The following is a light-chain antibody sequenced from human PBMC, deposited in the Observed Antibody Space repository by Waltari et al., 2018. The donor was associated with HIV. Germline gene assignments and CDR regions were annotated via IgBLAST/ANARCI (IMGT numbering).Light chain of an antibody. CDR3: QQFRTYPRT. CDR1: QGVRNA. V-gene: IGKV1-13*02. CDR2: DAS. J-gene: IGKJ2*01. Sequence: AIQLAQSPSSLSAYVGDRLTITCRASQGVRNALAWYQQKPGRPPKLLIYDASTLEGGVPSRFSGSLSGTDFNLTISNLQPEDSATYYCQQFRTYPRTFGQGATLEIK.